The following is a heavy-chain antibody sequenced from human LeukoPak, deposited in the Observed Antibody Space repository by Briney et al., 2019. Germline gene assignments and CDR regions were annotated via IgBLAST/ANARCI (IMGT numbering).Heavy chain of an antibody. CDR2: ISYDGSNK. J-gene: IGHJ4*02. V-gene: IGHV3-30*04. CDR1: GFTFSSYA. CDR3: AREGGTPYRYSDY. Sequence: GRSLRLSCAASGFTFSSYAMHWVRQAPGKGLEWVAVISYDGSNKYYADSVKGRFTISRDNSKNTLYLQMNSLRAEDTAVYYCAREGGTPYRYSDYWGQGTLVTVSS. D-gene: IGHD1/OR15-1a*01.